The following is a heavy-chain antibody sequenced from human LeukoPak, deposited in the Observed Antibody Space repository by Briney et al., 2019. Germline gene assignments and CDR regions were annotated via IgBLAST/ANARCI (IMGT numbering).Heavy chain of an antibody. J-gene: IGHJ5*02. CDR2: VIPYLGII. Sequence: ASVKVSCKASGGTFSTDAISWVRQAPGQGLEWMGRVIPYLGIIDYTQKFQGRITISADKSTSTAYMEMNGLTSEDTAVYYCARDTAVAPSSNWFDPWGQGTLVTVSS. CDR3: ARDTAVAPSSNWFDP. CDR1: GGTFSTDA. D-gene: IGHD6-19*01. V-gene: IGHV1-69*04.